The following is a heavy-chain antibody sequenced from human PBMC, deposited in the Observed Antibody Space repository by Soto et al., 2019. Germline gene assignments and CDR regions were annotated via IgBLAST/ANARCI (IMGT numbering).Heavy chain of an antibody. V-gene: IGHV3-30*18. J-gene: IGHJ6*02. CDR3: ANDFTGGGSGEPYYYYYGMDV. Sequence: HPGGSLRLSCAASGFTFSSYGMHWVRQAPGKGLEWVAVISYDGSNKYYADSVKGRFTISRDNSKNTLYLQMNSLRAEDTAVYYCANDFTGGGSGEPYYYYYGMDVWGQGTTVTVSS. CDR1: GFTFSSYG. CDR2: ISYDGSNK. D-gene: IGHD2-8*02.